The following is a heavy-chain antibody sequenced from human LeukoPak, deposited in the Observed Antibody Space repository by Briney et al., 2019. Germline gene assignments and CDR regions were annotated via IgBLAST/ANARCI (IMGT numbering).Heavy chain of an antibody. J-gene: IGHJ4*02. Sequence: GGSLRLSCAASGFTFSNHGMNWVRQAPAKGLEWVSGISPSGDITYYADSVKGRFTISRDNSKNTLYLEVISLTAEDTAVYYCAKDDAWLRFGEWSQGTLVTVSS. CDR3: AKDDAWLRFGE. CDR1: GFTFSNHG. V-gene: IGHV3-23*01. D-gene: IGHD3-10*01. CDR2: ISPSGDIT.